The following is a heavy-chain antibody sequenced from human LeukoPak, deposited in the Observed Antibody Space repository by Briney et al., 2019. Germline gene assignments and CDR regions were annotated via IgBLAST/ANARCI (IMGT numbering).Heavy chain of an antibody. J-gene: IGHJ6*03. CDR1: GYSFTGYY. D-gene: IGHD6-6*01. Sequence: ASVKVSCKASGYSFTGYYMHWVRQAPGQGLEWMGWINPNSGGTNYAQKFQGRVTMTRDTSISTAYMDLSRLRSDDTAVYYCARSSNYYYYYMDVWGKGTTVTISS. CDR2: INPNSGGT. CDR3: ARSSNYYYYYMDV. V-gene: IGHV1-2*02.